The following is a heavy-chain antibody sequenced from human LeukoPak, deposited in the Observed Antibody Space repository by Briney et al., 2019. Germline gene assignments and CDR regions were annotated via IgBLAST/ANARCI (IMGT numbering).Heavy chain of an antibody. Sequence: GGSLRLSCAASGFTFNTFWMSWVRQAPGKGLEWVANINQEGSEQYYVDSVKGRFTISRDNAKNTLSLQMHSLRVEDTAIYYCGRDFLLFGVVVPNDFWGQGTMVAVSS. D-gene: IGHD3-3*01. CDR1: GFTFNTFW. CDR2: INQEGSEQ. CDR3: GRDFLLFGVVVPNDF. J-gene: IGHJ4*02. V-gene: IGHV3-7*01.